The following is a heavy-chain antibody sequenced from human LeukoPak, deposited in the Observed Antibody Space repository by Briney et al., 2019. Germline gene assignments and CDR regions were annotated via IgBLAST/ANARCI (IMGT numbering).Heavy chain of an antibody. V-gene: IGHV4-30-2*01. D-gene: IGHD4-17*01. CDR2: IYHSGST. CDR3: ARFYGDYALDY. J-gene: IGHJ4*02. CDR1: GGSISSGGYS. Sequence: PSQTLSLTCAVSGGSISSGGYSWSWIRQPPGKGLKWIGYIYHSGSTYYNPSLKSRVTISVDRSKNQFSLKLSSVTAADTAVYYCARFYGDYALDYWGQGTLVTVTS.